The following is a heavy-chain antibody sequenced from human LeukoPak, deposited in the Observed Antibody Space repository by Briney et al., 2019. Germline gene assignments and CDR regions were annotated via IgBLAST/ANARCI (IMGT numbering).Heavy chain of an antibody. Sequence: GGSLRLSCAASGFTFSSYAMRWVRQAPGKGLEWVLGISASGGSSYYADSVKGRFTISRDNSKNTLYLQMDSLRAEDTVVYYCVKDHITGSPYYFDYWGQGTLVTVSS. J-gene: IGHJ4*02. CDR1: GFTFSSYA. V-gene: IGHV3-23*01. CDR3: VKDHITGSPYYFDY. D-gene: IGHD1-20*01. CDR2: ISASGGSS.